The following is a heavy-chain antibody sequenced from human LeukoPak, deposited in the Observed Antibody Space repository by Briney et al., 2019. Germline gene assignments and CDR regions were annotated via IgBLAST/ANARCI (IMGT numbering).Heavy chain of an antibody. V-gene: IGHV4-59*08. Sequence: SETLSLTCTVSGGSISNYYWSWLRQPPGKGLEWIGHIYSTGSTTYSPSLKSRVIMSADTSKNQFSLKLTSLTTADTAVYYCARHRPEGSYPLDSWGQGALVTVSS. CDR2: IYSTGST. J-gene: IGHJ4*02. CDR3: ARHRPEGSYPLDS. CDR1: GGSISNYY.